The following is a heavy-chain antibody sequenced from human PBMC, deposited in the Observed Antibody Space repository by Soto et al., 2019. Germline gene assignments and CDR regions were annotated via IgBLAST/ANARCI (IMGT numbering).Heavy chain of an antibody. V-gene: IGHV3-13*01. CDR2: IGTAGDT. CDR3: ARDIHGMDV. CDR1: GLTFSDFD. Sequence: EVQLVESGGGVIQPGGSLTLSCTASGLTFSDFDMHWVRQGPGKSLEWVSAIGTAGDTYYLASVKGRFTISRDRDRNSMYLHMNSLRVGDSAVYYCARDIHGMDVWGQGTTVSVSS. J-gene: IGHJ6*02.